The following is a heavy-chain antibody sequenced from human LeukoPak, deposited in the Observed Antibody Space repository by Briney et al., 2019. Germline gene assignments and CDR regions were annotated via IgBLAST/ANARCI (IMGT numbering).Heavy chain of an antibody. CDR1: GGSISSYY. J-gene: IGHJ4*02. Sequence: SETLSLTCTVSGGSISSYYWSWIRQPPGKGLEWIGYIYYSGSTNYNPSLKSRVTISVDTSKNQFSLKLSSVTAADTAVYYCARTSGYDAVYGYWGQGTLVTVSS. CDR2: IYYSGST. D-gene: IGHD5-12*01. CDR3: ARTSGYDAVYGY. V-gene: IGHV4-59*01.